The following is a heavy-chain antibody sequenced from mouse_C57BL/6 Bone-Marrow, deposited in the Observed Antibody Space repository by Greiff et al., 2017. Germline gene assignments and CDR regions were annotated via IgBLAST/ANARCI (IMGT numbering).Heavy chain of an antibody. CDR2: IYPSDSET. D-gene: IGHD2-5*01. CDR3: GTLYYSNYLYAMDY. J-gene: IGHJ4*01. CDR1: GYTFTSYW. Sequence: VQLQQPGAELVRPGSSVKLSCKASGYTFTSYWMDWVKQRPGQGLEWIGNIYPSDSETHYNQKFKDKATLTVDKSSSTAYMQLSSLTSEDSAVYYCGTLYYSNYLYAMDYWGQGTSVTVSS. V-gene: IGHV1-61*01.